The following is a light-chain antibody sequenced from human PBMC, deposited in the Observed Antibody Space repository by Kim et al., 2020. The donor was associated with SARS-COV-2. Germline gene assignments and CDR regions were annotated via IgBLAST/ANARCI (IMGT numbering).Light chain of an antibody. Sequence: VSPGQTDRITCSGEELGHKFTSWDKEKPGQSPVLVMYQDSTRPSGIPERFSGSNSGNTATLTISGTQAMDEADYYCQAWDSSTAVVFGGGTKLTVL. J-gene: IGLJ2*01. V-gene: IGLV3-1*01. CDR1: ELGHKF. CDR3: QAWDSSTAVV. CDR2: QDS.